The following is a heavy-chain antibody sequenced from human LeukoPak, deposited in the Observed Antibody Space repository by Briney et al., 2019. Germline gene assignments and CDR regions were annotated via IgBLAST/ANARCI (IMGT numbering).Heavy chain of an antibody. V-gene: IGHV3-30*01. J-gene: IGHJ6*03. CDR2: ISYDGSNK. CDR1: GFTFSSYA. D-gene: IGHD3-10*01. Sequence: GGSLRLSCAASGFTFSSYAMHWVRQAPGKGLEWVAVISYDGSNKYYADSVKGRFTISRDNSKNTLYLQMNSLRAEDTAVYYCARDGLQYCYGSGSPYYYYYYYMDVWGKGTTVTVSS. CDR3: ARDGLQYCYGSGSPYYYYYYYMDV.